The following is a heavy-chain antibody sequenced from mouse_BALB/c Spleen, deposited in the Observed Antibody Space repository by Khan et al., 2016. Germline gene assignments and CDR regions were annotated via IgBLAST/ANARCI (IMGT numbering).Heavy chain of an antibody. D-gene: IGHD1-1*02. CDR2: ISSGGSYT. CDR1: GFTFSSYA. CDR3: ASESNGGRSDYAMDY. Sequence: EVELVESGGDLVKPGGSLKLSCAASGFTFSSYAMSWVRQTPDKRLEWVATISSGGSYTYYPDSVKGRFTISRDNAKNNLYQQVRSLKSEDTAMYYCASESNGGRSDYAMDYLGQGTSVTVSS. V-gene: IGHV5-6*01. J-gene: IGHJ4*01.